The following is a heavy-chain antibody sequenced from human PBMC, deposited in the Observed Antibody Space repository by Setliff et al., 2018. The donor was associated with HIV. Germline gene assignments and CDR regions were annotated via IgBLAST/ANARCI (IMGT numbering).Heavy chain of an antibody. Sequence: PSETLSLTCAVYGESFSDSYYTWIRQPPGQGLEWIGQISHTGSTTYNSSLKSRVTMSVDSSRNQFSPTLTSMSVPDTAVYFCARSQRLPGLQPPYWYFDLWGRGTLVTVS. D-gene: IGHD6-25*01. J-gene: IGHJ2*01. V-gene: IGHV4-34*01. CDR2: ISHTGST. CDR3: ARSQRLPGLQPPYWYFDL. CDR1: GESFSDSY.